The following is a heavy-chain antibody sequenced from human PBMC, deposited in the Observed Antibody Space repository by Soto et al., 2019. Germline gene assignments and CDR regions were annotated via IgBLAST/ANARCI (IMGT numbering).Heavy chain of an antibody. V-gene: IGHV1-2*02. CDR1: GYTFTDYY. J-gene: IGHJ4*02. CDR2: INPNSGAT. Sequence: GASVKVSCKASGYTFTDYYMHWVRQAPGQGLEWMGWINPNSGATXXXXXXXXXXTMTRDTSISTAYMELSRLTSDDTAVYYCAREGGDIVQMVYALPWYWGQGTLVTVSS. D-gene: IGHD2-8*01. CDR3: AREGGDIVQMVYALPWY.